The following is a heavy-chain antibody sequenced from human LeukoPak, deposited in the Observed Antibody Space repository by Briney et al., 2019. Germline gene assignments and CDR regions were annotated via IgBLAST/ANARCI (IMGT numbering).Heavy chain of an antibody. V-gene: IGHV4-59*13. Sequence: AETLSLTCTVSGGSIGSYYWNWIRQPPGKGLEWIGYVSYRGSTNYNHSLKSRVTMSVDKSKNQFSLKLSSVNAADTAVYFCARATSGYYFDFWDQGTLVTVSS. J-gene: IGHJ4*02. CDR2: VSYRGST. CDR3: ARATSGYYFDF. CDR1: GGSIGSYY. D-gene: IGHD3-22*01.